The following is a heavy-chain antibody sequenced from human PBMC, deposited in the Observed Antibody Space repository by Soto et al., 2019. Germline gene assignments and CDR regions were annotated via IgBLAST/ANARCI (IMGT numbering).Heavy chain of an antibody. Sequence: QVQLVQSGAEVKKPGASVKVSCKASGYTFTSYGISWVRQAPGQGLEWMGWISAYNGNTNYAQKLQGRVTMTTDTSTSTAEMGQRSLRPEDTAVYYCARGMVVAATPDAFYIWGHGTMVTVSS. CDR1: GYTFTSYG. CDR3: ARGMVVAATPDAFYI. CDR2: ISAYNGNT. J-gene: IGHJ3*02. D-gene: IGHD2-15*01. V-gene: IGHV1-18*01.